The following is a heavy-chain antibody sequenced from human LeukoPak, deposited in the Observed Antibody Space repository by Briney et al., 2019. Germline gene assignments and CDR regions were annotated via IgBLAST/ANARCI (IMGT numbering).Heavy chain of an antibody. V-gene: IGHV1-3*01. D-gene: IGHD1-14*01. J-gene: IGHJ5*02. Sequence: GASVKVSCKASGYTFTSYAMHWVRQAPGQRLEWMGWINAGNGNTKYSQKFQGRVTITRDTSTSTVYLELRSLRSDDTAVYYCARWETGSWFDPWGQGTLVTISS. CDR2: INAGNGNT. CDR3: ARWETGSWFDP. CDR1: GYTFTSYA.